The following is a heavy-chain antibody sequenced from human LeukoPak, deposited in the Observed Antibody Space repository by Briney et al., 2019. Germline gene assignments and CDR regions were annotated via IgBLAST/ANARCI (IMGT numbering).Heavy chain of an antibody. J-gene: IGHJ4*02. V-gene: IGHV4-59*01. CDR1: GGSISSYY. Sequence: SETLSLTCTVSGGSISSYYLSWIRPPRGKGLEWIGYIYYSGSTNYNPSLKSRVTISVDTSKNQFSLKLSSVTAADTAVYYCARALGPQWLDYWGQGTLVTVSS. CDR3: ARALGPQWLDY. D-gene: IGHD6-19*01. CDR2: IYYSGST.